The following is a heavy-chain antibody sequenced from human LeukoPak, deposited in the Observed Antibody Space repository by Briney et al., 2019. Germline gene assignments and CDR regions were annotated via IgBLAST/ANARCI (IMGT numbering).Heavy chain of an antibody. CDR2: IYSGGGT. CDR1: GFTVSSNY. D-gene: IGHD6-13*01. V-gene: IGHV3-53*01. CDR3: AAPGGSSTGRFDY. Sequence: PGGSLRLSCAASGFTVSSNYMTWVRQAPGRGLDWVSVIYSGGGTYYADSVKDRFTISRDTSKNTLYLQMNSLKAEDTAVYYCAAPGGSSTGRFDYWGQGTLVTVSS. J-gene: IGHJ4*02.